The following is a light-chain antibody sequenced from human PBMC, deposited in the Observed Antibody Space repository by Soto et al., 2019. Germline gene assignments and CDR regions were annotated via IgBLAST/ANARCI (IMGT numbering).Light chain of an antibody. CDR1: SSNIGAGYD. CDR2: GNS. Sequence: QSVLTQPPSVSGAPGQRVTISCTGSSSNIGAGYDVHWYQQLPGTAPKLLIYGNSNRPTGVPDRFSDSKSGTSASLAITWLEADDEADYYCQSYDSSLSGLYVVGSGTKVTVL. V-gene: IGLV1-40*01. CDR3: QSYDSSLSGLYV. J-gene: IGLJ1*01.